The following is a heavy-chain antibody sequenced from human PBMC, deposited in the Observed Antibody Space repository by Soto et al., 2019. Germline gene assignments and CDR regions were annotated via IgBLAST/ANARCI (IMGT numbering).Heavy chain of an antibody. Sequence: GESLKISCKGSGYSFTSYWISWVRQMPGKGLEWMGRIDPSDSYTNYSPSFQGHVTISADKSISTAYLQWSSLKASDTAMYYCASGFYCSSPSCAHAYYYGMDVWGQGTTVTVSS. J-gene: IGHJ6*02. CDR2: IDPSDSYT. CDR1: GYSFTSYW. V-gene: IGHV5-10-1*01. D-gene: IGHD2-2*01. CDR3: ASGFYCSSPSCAHAYYYGMDV.